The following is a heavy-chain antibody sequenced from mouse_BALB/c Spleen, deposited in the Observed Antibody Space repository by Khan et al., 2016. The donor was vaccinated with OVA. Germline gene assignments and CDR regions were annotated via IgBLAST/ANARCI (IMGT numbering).Heavy chain of an antibody. CDR3: VRGGGTAPFAY. J-gene: IGHJ3*01. D-gene: IGHD1-2*01. V-gene: IGHV5-15*02. Sequence: EVELVEPGGGLVQPGGSRKLSCAASGFTFSDYGMAWVRQAPGKGPEWVAFISDLAYTIYYADTVTGRFTISRENAKKILYLEMSSLRSEDTAMYYCVRGGGTAPFAYWGLGTLVTVSA. CDR2: ISDLAYTI. CDR1: GFTFSDYG.